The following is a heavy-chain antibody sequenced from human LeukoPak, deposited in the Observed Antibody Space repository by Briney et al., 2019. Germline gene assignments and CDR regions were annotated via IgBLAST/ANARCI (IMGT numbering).Heavy chain of an antibody. D-gene: IGHD6-6*01. CDR1: GGTFSSYT. CDR2: IIPILGIA. Sequence: GASVKVSCKASGGTFSSYTISWVRQAPGQGLEWMGRIIPILGIANYAQKFQGRVTITADKSTSTAYMELSSLRSEDTAVYYCARMESSSSLPYGMDVWGQGTTVTVSS. CDR3: ARMESSSSLPYGMDV. J-gene: IGHJ6*02. V-gene: IGHV1-69*02.